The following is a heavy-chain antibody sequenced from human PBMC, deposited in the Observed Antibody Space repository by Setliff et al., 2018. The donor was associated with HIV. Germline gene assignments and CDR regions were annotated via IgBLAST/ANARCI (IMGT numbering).Heavy chain of an antibody. J-gene: IGHJ4*02. Sequence: SETLSLTCAVSGYSISSGYYWGWIRQPPGKGLEWIGSIYHSGSTYYNPSLKSRVTTSVDTSKNQFSLKLSSVTAADTAVYYCARAVSHVDYWGQGTLVTVSS. D-gene: IGHD6-19*01. CDR3: ARAVSHVDY. V-gene: IGHV4-38-2*01. CDR1: GYSISSGYY. CDR2: IYHSGST.